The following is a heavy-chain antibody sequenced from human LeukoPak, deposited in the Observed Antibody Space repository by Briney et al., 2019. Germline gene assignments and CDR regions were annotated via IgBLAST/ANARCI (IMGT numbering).Heavy chain of an antibody. CDR3: ARVGREDYDYVWGSENYYYYYTDV. J-gene: IGHJ6*03. Sequence: SETLSLTCAVYGGSFSGYYWSWIRQPPGKGLEWIGEINHSGSTNYNPSLKSRVTISVGTSKNQFSLKLSSVTAADTAVYYCARVGREDYDYVWGSENYYYYYTDVWGKGTTVTISS. D-gene: IGHD3-16*01. CDR1: GGSFSGYY. V-gene: IGHV4-34*01. CDR2: INHSGST.